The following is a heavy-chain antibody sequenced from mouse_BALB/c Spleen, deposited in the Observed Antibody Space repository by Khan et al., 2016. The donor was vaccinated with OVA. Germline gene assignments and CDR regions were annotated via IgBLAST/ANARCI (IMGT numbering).Heavy chain of an antibody. V-gene: IGHV1S22*01. D-gene: IGHD2-14*01. Sequence: LQQPGSELVRPGASVKLSCKASGYTFTSYWMHWVKQRPGQGLEWIGNIYPGRGSTNYDEKFKSKATLTVDTSSSTAYMQLSSLTSEDSAVYYLTRGEYDGDYWGQGTTLTVSS. CDR3: TRGEYDGDY. J-gene: IGHJ2*01. CDR2: IYPGRGST. CDR1: GYTFTSYW.